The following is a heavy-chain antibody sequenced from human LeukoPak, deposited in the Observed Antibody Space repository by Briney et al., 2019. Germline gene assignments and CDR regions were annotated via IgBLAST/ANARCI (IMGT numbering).Heavy chain of an antibody. CDR2: ISGSGDST. J-gene: IGHJ3*02. CDR3: AKDARWLAPGTFDI. CDR1: GFTFSTYA. Sequence: GGSLRLSCAASGFTFSTYAMNWVRQAPGKGLNWVSGISGSGDSTLYADSVKGRFTISRDNSKKTLYLQMNSLRADDTAVYHCAKDARWLAPGTFDIWGQGTMVTVS. D-gene: IGHD6-19*01. V-gene: IGHV3-23*01.